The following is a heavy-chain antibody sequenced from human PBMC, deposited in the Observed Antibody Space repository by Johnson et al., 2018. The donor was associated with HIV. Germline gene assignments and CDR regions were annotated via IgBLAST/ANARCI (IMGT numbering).Heavy chain of an antibody. J-gene: IGHJ3*02. CDR3: ASPGTVVTGLAFDI. V-gene: IGHV3-30-3*01. Sequence: QVQLVESGGGLVQPGGSLRLSCAASGFTFRSHAMHWVRQAPGKGLEWVAVISYDGNNKFQADSVKGRFTISRDNSKNTLYLQMNSLRAEDTAVYYYASPGTVVTGLAFDIWGQGTMVTVSS. CDR2: ISYDGNNK. D-gene: IGHD4-23*01. CDR1: GFTFRSHA.